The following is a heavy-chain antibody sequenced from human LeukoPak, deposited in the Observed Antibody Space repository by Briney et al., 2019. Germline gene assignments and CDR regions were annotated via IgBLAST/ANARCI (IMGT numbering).Heavy chain of an antibody. CDR2: IYTSGST. CDR1: GDSISSYY. Sequence: SETLSLTCTVSGDSISSYYWSWIRQPAGKGLEWIGRIYTSGSTNYNPSLKSRVTISVDTSKNQFSLKLSSVTAADTAVYYCARDSSVVVPAAIFDAFDIWGQGTMVTVSS. D-gene: IGHD2-2*02. CDR3: ARDSSVVVPAAIFDAFDI. J-gene: IGHJ3*02. V-gene: IGHV4-4*07.